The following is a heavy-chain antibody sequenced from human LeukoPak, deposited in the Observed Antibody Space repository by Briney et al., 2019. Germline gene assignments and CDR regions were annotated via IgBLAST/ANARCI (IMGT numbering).Heavy chain of an antibody. J-gene: IGHJ3*02. D-gene: IGHD3-10*01. V-gene: IGHV1-24*01. CDR1: GGTFSSYA. Sequence: ASVKVSCKASGGTFSSYAISWVRQAPGQGLEWMGGFDPEDGEATYAQKFQGRVTLTEDTSTDTGYMELSTLRSEDTAVYYCATERSGIDAFDIWGQGTRVTVSS. CDR3: ATERSGIDAFDI. CDR2: FDPEDGEA.